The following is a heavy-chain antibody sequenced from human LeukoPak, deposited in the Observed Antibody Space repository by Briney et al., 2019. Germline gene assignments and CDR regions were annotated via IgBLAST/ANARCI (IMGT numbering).Heavy chain of an antibody. CDR3: EVSSSAYDDAFDI. Sequence: PGGSLRLSCAASGFTFSRYAMNWIRQAPGEGLEWVSSISSSSSYIYYADSVKGRFTISRDNAKNSLYLQMNGLRAEDTAVYYCEVSSSAYDDAFDIWGQGTMVTVSS. D-gene: IGHD3-22*01. CDR1: GFTFSRYA. J-gene: IGHJ3*02. V-gene: IGHV3-21*01. CDR2: ISSSSSYI.